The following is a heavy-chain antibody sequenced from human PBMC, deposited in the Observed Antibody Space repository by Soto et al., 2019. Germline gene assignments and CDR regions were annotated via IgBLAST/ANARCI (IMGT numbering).Heavy chain of an antibody. CDR1: GGSISSNY. D-gene: IGHD6-13*01. Sequence: SETLSLTCTVSGGSISSNYWTWIRQPPGKGLEWIGYVYNSGSTNYNPSLKSRVTISEDTSKSKFSLKVNSMTAADTAVYYCARYRREAVAGYTLDNWGQGILVTVSS. V-gene: IGHV4-59*01. CDR3: ARYRREAVAGYTLDN. J-gene: IGHJ4*02. CDR2: VYNSGST.